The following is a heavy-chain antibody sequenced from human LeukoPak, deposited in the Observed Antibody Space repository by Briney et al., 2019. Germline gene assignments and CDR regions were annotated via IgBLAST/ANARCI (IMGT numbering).Heavy chain of an antibody. CDR3: ASRASDYGDYPY. J-gene: IGHJ4*02. V-gene: IGHV4-4*02. Sequence: PSEALSLTCTVSGGSISSTNWWTWVRQTPGKGLEWIGEIYHSGSTNYNPSLKSRVTISVDTSKNQFSLKLRSVTAADTAVYYCASRASDYGDYPYWGQGTLVTVSS. CDR2: IYHSGST. CDR1: GGSISSTNW. D-gene: IGHD4-17*01.